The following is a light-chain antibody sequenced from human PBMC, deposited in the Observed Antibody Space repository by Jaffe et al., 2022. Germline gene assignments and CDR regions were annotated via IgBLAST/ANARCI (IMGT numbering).Light chain of an antibody. CDR2: ENN. Sequence: QSVLTQPPSVSAAPGQEVTISCSGSNSNIGSNFVSWYQQLPGTAPKLLIYENNKRPSGIPDRFSASRAGTSATLDITGLQTGDEADYYCGTWDKSLSGGLVFGTGTKVTVL. CDR1: NSNIGSNF. V-gene: IGLV1-51*02. J-gene: IGLJ1*01. CDR3: GTWDKSLSGGLV.